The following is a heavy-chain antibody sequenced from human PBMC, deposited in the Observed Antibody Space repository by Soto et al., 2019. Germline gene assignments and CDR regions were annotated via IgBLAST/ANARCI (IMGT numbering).Heavy chain of an antibody. D-gene: IGHD5-18*01. CDR3: AKDTELGYSYGRETPDAFDI. J-gene: IGHJ3*02. CDR2: ISWNSGSI. CDR1: GFTFDDYA. Sequence: GGSLRLSCAASGFTFDDYAMHWVRQAPGKGLEWVSGISWNSGSIGYADSVKGRFTISRDNAKNSLYLQMNSLRAEDTALYYCAKDTELGYSYGRETPDAFDIWGQGTMVTVSS. V-gene: IGHV3-9*01.